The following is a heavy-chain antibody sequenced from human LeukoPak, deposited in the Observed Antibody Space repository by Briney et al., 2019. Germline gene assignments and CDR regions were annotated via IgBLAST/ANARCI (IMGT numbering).Heavy chain of an antibody. D-gene: IGHD3-10*02. Sequence: PGGSLRLSCAASGFTFSSYWMSWVRQAPGKGLEWVANIKQDGSEKYYVDSVKGRFTISRDNAKNSLYLQMNSLRAEDTAVYYCARGVFREDYYYMDVWGKGTTVTVSS. V-gene: IGHV3-7*01. CDR2: IKQDGSEK. CDR3: ARGVFREDYYYMDV. CDR1: GFTFSSYW. J-gene: IGHJ6*03.